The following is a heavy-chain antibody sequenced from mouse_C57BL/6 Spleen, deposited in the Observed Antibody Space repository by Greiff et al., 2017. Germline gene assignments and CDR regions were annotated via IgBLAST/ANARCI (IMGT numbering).Heavy chain of an antibody. CDR2: ISSGGDYI. CDR3: TRDRDYYGSTWFAY. V-gene: IGHV5-9-1*02. CDR1: GFTFSSYA. D-gene: IGHD1-1*01. J-gene: IGHJ3*01. Sequence: DVMLVESGEGLVKPGGSLKLSCAASGFTFSSYAMSWVRQTPKKRLEWVAYISSGGDYIYYADTVKGRFTISRDNARNTLYLQMSSLKSEDTAMYYCTRDRDYYGSTWFAYWGQGTLVTVSA.